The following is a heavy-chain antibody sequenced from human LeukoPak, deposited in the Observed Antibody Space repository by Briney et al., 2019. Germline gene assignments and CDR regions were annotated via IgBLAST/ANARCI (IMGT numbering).Heavy chain of an antibody. J-gene: IGHJ5*02. Sequence: SETLSLTCAVYGGSFSGYYWSWIRQPPGKGLEWIGEINHSGGTNYNPSLKSRVTISVDTSMNQFSLNLSSVTAADPAVYSCARWEIVVVPEARQLSRLFDPRGQGTLVSV. CDR2: INHSGGT. V-gene: IGHV4-34*01. CDR3: ARWEIVVVPEARQLSRLFDP. D-gene: IGHD2-21*01. CDR1: GGSFSGYY.